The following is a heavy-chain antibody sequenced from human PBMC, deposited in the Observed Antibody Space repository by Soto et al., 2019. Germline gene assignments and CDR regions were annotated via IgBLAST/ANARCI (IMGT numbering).Heavy chain of an antibody. J-gene: IGHJ6*02. CDR1: GFTFSSYG. D-gene: IGHD5-18*01. Sequence: PGGSLRLSCAASGFTFSSYGMHWVRQAPGKGLEWVAVISYDGSNKYYADSVKGRFTISRDNSKNTLYLQMNSLRAEDTAVYYCAKPDTAMVNYYYYGMDVWGQGTTVTVSS. CDR2: ISYDGSNK. V-gene: IGHV3-30*18. CDR3: AKPDTAMVNYYYYGMDV.